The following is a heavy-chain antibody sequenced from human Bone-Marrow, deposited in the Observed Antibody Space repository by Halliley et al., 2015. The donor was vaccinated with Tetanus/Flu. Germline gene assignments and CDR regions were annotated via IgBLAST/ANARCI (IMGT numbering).Heavy chain of an antibody. J-gene: IGHJ4*02. CDR2: ISYSANS. Sequence: LRLSCYVSGGSITSYYWNWIRQPPGKGLEWIAYISYSANSKYNPSVQSRVAISVDTSKNQISLKLTSVTAADTAVYYCARGGARRHYASSATGVFDYWGQGTLVTVSS. CDR3: ARGGARRHYASSATGVFDY. CDR1: GGSITSYY. V-gene: IGHV4-59*08. D-gene: IGHD3-22*01.